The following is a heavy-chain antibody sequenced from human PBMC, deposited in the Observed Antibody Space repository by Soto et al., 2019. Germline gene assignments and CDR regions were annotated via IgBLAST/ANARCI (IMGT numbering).Heavy chain of an antibody. V-gene: IGHV1-8*01. J-gene: IGHJ5*02. D-gene: IGHD2-15*01. Sequence: VASVKVSCKTSGYTFTDYDINWVRQATGQGLEWIGWMNPNSGETGYAQKFQGRVTMTRSASLSTAYLELSSLRSEDTAVYYCARVAVAARPRWYNWFDPWGQGTLVTSPQ. CDR3: ARVAVAARPRWYNWFDP. CDR2: MNPNSGET. CDR1: GYTFTDYD.